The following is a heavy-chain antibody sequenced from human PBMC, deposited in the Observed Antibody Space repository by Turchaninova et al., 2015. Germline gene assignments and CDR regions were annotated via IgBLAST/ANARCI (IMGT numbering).Heavy chain of an antibody. D-gene: IGHD7-27*01. Sequence: QVHLVQSGAEVEKPGASVKVSCKTSGYTFSDYYIHWVRPAPAHGLVWRGWTNPKNGCTNYAQNLQGRVPMARDTSIDTAYMDLRSLGSDETAVYNCARAPNWGHWFDPWGQGTLVTVSS. CDR1: GYTFSDYY. CDR3: ARAPNWGHWFDP. V-gene: IGHV1-2*02. CDR2: TNPKNGCT. J-gene: IGHJ5*02.